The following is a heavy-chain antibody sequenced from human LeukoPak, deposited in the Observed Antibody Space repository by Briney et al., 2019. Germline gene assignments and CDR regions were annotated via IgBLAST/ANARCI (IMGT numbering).Heavy chain of an antibody. V-gene: IGHV3-66*02. CDR3: AAGYCSGGSCYGARNWFDP. D-gene: IGHD2-15*01. CDR1: GFTVSSNY. CDR2: IYSGGST. J-gene: IGHJ5*02. Sequence: GGSLRLSCAASGFTVSSNYMSWVRQAPGKGLEWVSVIYSGGSTYYADSVKGRFTISRDNSKNTLYLQMYSLRAEDTAVYYCAAGYCSGGSCYGARNWFDPWGQGTLVTVSS.